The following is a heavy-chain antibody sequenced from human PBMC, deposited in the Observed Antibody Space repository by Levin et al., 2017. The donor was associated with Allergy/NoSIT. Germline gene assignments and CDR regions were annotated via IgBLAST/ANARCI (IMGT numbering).Heavy chain of an antibody. CDR1: GFTFSSFW. CDR3: ARVCSTGTCYRY. D-gene: IGHD2-15*01. J-gene: IGHJ4*02. Sequence: GGSLRLSCAAAGFTFSSFWMSWVRQAPGKGPEWVANIKQDGSEKYYVDSVKGRFIISRDNAKNSLFLQMDGLRAEDTAVYYCARVCSTGTCYRYWGQGTLVSVSS. V-gene: IGHV3-7*01. CDR2: IKQDGSEK.